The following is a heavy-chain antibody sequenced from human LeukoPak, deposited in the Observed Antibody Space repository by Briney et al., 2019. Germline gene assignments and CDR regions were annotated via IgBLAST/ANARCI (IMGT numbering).Heavy chain of an antibody. CDR2: ISGSGGHT. D-gene: IGHD1-26*01. CDR1: GFAFSSYA. Sequence: GGSLRLSCAASGFAFSSYAMSWVRQAPGKGLEWVSAISGSGGHTYYADSVKGRFTISRDNSKNTLYLQMNSLRAEDTAVYYCARDPYSGTYGDTYYYYMDVWGKGTTVTISS. J-gene: IGHJ6*03. V-gene: IGHV3-23*01. CDR3: ARDPYSGTYGDTYYYYMDV.